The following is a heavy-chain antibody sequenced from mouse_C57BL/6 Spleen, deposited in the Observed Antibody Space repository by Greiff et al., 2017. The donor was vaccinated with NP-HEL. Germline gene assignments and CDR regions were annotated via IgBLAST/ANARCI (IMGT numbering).Heavy chain of an antibody. CDR2: ISYDGSN. V-gene: IGHV3-6*01. J-gene: IGHJ1*03. CDR1: GYSITSGYY. CDR3: ARDVGYFDV. Sequence: EVQLVESGPGLVKPSQSLSLTCSVTGYSITSGYYWNWIRQFPGNKLEWMGYISYDGSNNYNPSLKNRISITRDTSKNQFFLKLNSVTTEDTATYYCARDVGYFDVWGTGTTVTVSS.